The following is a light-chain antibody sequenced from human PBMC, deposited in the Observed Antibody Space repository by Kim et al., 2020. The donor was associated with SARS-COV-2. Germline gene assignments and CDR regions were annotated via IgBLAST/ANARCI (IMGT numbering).Light chain of an antibody. Sequence: DIQMTQSPSTLSASVGDRVTITCRASQSISTYLAWYQQKPGKAPKLLIYDASTLESGVPSRFSGSGSGTEFTLTISSLQPDDSATYFCQQYDTYSTFGQGTKVDIK. J-gene: IGKJ1*01. V-gene: IGKV1-5*01. CDR1: QSISTY. CDR2: DAS. CDR3: QQYDTYST.